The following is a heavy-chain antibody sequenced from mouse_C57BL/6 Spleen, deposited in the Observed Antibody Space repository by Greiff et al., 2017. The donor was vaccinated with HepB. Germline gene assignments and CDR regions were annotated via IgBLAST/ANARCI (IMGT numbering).Heavy chain of an antibody. Sequence: EVQLVESGEGLVKPGGSLKLSCAASGFTFSSYAMSWVRQTPEKRLEWVAYISSGGDYIYYADTVKGRFTISRDNARNTLYLQMSSLKSEDTAMYYCTRDGDYDYDGRAWFAYWGQGTLVTVSA. D-gene: IGHD2-4*01. V-gene: IGHV5-9-1*02. CDR1: GFTFSSYA. J-gene: IGHJ3*01. CDR3: TRDGDYDYDGRAWFAY. CDR2: ISSGGDYI.